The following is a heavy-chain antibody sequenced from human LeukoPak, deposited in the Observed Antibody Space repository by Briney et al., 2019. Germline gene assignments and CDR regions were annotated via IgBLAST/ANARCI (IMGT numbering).Heavy chain of an antibody. Sequence: GGSLRLSCAASGFTFRNYWMNGVRQAPGKGLEWVANIKQDGSEIYYVDSVKGRFTISRDNAKNSLYLQMNSLRAEDTAVYYCAREWDSWGQGTLVTVSS. CDR3: AREWDS. CDR1: GFTFRNYW. V-gene: IGHV3-7*01. CDR2: IKQDGSEI. J-gene: IGHJ4*02.